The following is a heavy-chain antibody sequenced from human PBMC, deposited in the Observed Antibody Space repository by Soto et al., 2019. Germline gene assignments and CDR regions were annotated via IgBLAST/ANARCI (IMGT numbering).Heavy chain of an antibody. Sequence: QVHLQQWGAGLLQPSETLSLTCAVSGGSFSDYYWTWIRQSPGKGLEWIGEINHSGGTNYDPSLKSRVTISIAAYKRQFSLKLNSVTAADTGIYYCARGHSTFPYYDFWSWGQGTQVTVSS. D-gene: IGHD3-3*01. CDR3: ARGHSTFPYYDFWS. CDR2: INHSGGT. CDR1: GGSFSDYY. V-gene: IGHV4-34*01. J-gene: IGHJ4*02.